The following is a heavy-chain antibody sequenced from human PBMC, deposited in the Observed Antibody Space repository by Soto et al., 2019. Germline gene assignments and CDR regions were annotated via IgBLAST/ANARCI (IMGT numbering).Heavy chain of an antibody. J-gene: IGHJ4*02. Sequence: ASVKVSCKASGYTFTSYAMHWVRQAPGQRLEWMGWINAGNGSTKYSQKFQGRVTITRDTSASTAYMELSSLRSEDTAVYYCARNVNGVSGVAFDYWGQGTLVTVSS. D-gene: IGHD6-19*01. V-gene: IGHV1-3*01. CDR3: ARNVNGVSGVAFDY. CDR2: INAGNGST. CDR1: GYTFTSYA.